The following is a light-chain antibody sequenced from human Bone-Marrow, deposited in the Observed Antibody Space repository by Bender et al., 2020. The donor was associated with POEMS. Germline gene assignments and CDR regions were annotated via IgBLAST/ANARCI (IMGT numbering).Light chain of an antibody. CDR2: NVS. CDR3: CSYAGSMTFL. V-gene: IGLV2-23*02. CDR1: SSDVGGYNH. Sequence: QSALTQPASVSGSPGQSITISCTGTSSDVGGYNHVSWYQQHPGKVPKVIIYNVSNRPSGVSHRFSGSKSGNTASLTISGLQADDEADYYCCSYAGSMTFLFGSGTNVTVL. J-gene: IGLJ1*01.